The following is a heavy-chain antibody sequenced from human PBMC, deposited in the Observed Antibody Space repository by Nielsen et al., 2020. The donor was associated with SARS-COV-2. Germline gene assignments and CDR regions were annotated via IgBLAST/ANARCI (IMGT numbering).Heavy chain of an antibody. CDR1: GFTFSDYY. Sequence: GESLKISCAASGFTFSDYYMSWIRQAPGKGLEWVSYISSSSSSTMSYADSVEGRFSISRDNVKNSLFLQMDSLRDTDTAIYYCVTSLLSMHYWGQGILVTVSS. V-gene: IGHV3-11*03. D-gene: IGHD2/OR15-2a*01. J-gene: IGHJ1*01. CDR3: VTSLLSMHY. CDR2: ISSSSSST.